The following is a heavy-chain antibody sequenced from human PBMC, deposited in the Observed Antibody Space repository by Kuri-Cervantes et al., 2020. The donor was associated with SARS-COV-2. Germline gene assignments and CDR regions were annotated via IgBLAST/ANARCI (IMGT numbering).Heavy chain of an antibody. D-gene: IGHD3-22*01. Sequence: GESLKISCAASGFTFSNAWMHWVRQAPGKGLVWVSRINSDGSSTSYADSVKGRFTISRDNAKNTLYLQMNSLRAEDTAVYYCAREGYYYDSTEANREGINAFDIWGQGTMVTVSS. V-gene: IGHV3-74*01. CDR2: INSDGSST. CDR1: GFTFSNAW. J-gene: IGHJ3*02. CDR3: AREGYYYDSTEANREGINAFDI.